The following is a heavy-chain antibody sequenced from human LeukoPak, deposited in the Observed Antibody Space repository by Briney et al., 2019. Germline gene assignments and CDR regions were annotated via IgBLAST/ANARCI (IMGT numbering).Heavy chain of an antibody. V-gene: IGHV3-73*01. CDR2: IRSKANSYAT. CDR3: TNSHDYSNYEFDY. Sequence: PGGSLRLSCAASGFTFSGSAMHWVRQASGKGLGWVGRIRSKANSYATVYAASVKGRFTISRDDSKNTAYLQMNSLKTEDTAVYYCTNSHDYSNYEFDYWGQGTLVTVSS. J-gene: IGHJ4*02. CDR1: GFTFSGSA. D-gene: IGHD4-11*01.